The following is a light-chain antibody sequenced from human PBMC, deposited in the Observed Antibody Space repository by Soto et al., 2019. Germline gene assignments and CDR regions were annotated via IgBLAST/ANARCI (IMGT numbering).Light chain of an antibody. CDR3: QQYGSSPPIT. CDR2: GAS. V-gene: IGKV3-20*01. CDR1: QSVNSR. J-gene: IGKJ5*01. Sequence: EIVLTQSPGTLALSPGERATLSCRASQSVNSRLAWYQHKPGQAPRLLIYGASTRATGIPDRFSGSGSGTDFTLTISRLEPEDFAVYYCQQYGSSPPITFGQGTRLEI.